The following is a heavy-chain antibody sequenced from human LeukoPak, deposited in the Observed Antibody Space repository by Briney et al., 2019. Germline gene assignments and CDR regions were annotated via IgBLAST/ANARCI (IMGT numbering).Heavy chain of an antibody. Sequence: VKVSCKASGGTFSSYAISWVRQAPGQGLEWMGGIIPIFGTANYAQKFQGRVTITADESTSTAYMELSSLRSEDTAVYYCARFKGYYDSSGYYYGMDVWGQGTTVTVSS. CDR3: ARFKGYYDSSGYYYGMDV. CDR2: IIPIFGTA. D-gene: IGHD3-22*01. V-gene: IGHV1-69*13. CDR1: GGTFSSYA. J-gene: IGHJ6*02.